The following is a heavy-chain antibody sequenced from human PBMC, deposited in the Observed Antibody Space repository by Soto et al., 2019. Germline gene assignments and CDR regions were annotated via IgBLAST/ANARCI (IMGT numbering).Heavy chain of an antibody. V-gene: IGHV3-23*01. Sequence: EVQLLESGGGLVQPGGSLRLSCAASGFTFSSYAMSWVRQAPGKGLEWVSAISGSGGSTYYADSVKGRFTISRDNSKNTLYLKMNSLRAEDAGVYYCAKDRGGGWFDPWGQGTLVTVSS. CDR1: GFTFSSYA. D-gene: IGHD3-10*01. J-gene: IGHJ5*02. CDR2: ISGSGGST. CDR3: AKDRGGGWFDP.